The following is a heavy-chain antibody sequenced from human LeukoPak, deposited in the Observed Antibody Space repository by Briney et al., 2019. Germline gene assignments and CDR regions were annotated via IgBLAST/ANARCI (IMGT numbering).Heavy chain of an antibody. CDR2: ISSASNTI. V-gene: IGHV3-48*01. CDR1: GFTFSSYS. CDR3: ARDGWFGDYNWFDP. J-gene: IGHJ5*02. Sequence: GESLRLSCAASGFTFSSYSMNWGRKAPGKGLEWVSYISSASNTIYYADSVKGRFTISRDNAKNSLYLQMNSLSAEDTAMYYCARDGWFGDYNWFDPWGQGTLVTVSS. D-gene: IGHD3-10*01.